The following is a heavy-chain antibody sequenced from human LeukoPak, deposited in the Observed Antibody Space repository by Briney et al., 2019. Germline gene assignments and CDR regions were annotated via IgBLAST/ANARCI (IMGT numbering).Heavy chain of an antibody. CDR2: INPNSGGT. V-gene: IGHV1-2*02. Sequence: GASVKVSCKASGYTFTGYYIHWVRQAPGQGPEWVGWINPNSGGTKFAQKFQGRVTMTRDTSITTAYMELSGLGSDDTAVYYCGSWDYGSGSYSPYYWGQGTLVTVSS. CDR1: GYTFTGYY. CDR3: GSWDYGSGSYSPYY. J-gene: IGHJ4*02. D-gene: IGHD3-10*01.